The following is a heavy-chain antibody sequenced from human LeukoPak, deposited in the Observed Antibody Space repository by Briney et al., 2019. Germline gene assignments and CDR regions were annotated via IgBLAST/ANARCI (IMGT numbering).Heavy chain of an antibody. CDR1: GYTFTGYY. Sequence: RASVTVSCKASGYTFTGYYMHWVRQAPGQGLEWMGWINPNSGGTNYAQKFQGRVTMTRDTSISTAYMELSRLRSDDTAVYYCARGRIRITMVRGVQNWFDPWGQGTLVTVSS. J-gene: IGHJ5*02. CDR2: INPNSGGT. CDR3: ARGRIRITMVRGVQNWFDP. D-gene: IGHD3-10*01. V-gene: IGHV1-2*02.